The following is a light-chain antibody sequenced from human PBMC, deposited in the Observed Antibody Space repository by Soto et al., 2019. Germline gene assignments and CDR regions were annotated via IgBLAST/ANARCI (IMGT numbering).Light chain of an antibody. CDR1: QSIRNY. CDR3: QQSYSLPPT. V-gene: IGKV1-39*01. J-gene: IGKJ1*01. CDR2: AAS. Sequence: DIQMTQSPSSLSASVGDRITITCRAIQSIRNYLNWYQQKPGKAPKLLVYAASILQSGVPSRFSGSGSGTDFTLTITSLQPEDFASFFCQQSYSLPPTFGQGTTMDIK.